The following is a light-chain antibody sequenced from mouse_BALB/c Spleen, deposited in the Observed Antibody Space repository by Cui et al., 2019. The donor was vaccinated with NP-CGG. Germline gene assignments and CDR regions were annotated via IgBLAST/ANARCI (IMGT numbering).Light chain of an antibody. CDR1: TGAVTTSNY. CDR2: GTN. V-gene: IGLV1*01. J-gene: IGLJ1*01. CDR3: ALWYSNHWV. Sequence: QAVVTQDSALTTSPGETVPLTCRSSTGAVTTSNYANWVQEKPDHLFTGLIGGTNNRVPGVPARFSGSLIGDKAALTITGAQTEDEAIYFCALWYSNHWVVGGGTKLTVL.